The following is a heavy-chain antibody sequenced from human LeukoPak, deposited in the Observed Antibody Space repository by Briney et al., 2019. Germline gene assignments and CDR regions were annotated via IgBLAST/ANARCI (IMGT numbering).Heavy chain of an antibody. D-gene: IGHD2-15*01. CDR3: AGRGHRYSRD. Sequence: KTSETLSLTCNVSGDSVSSGYWSWIPQSPGKGLEWIGYIQDSGITDYNPSLKSRLLMSLDNSKNQFSLNLRAVTAADTAVYYGAGRGHRYSRDWGQGILVTISS. CDR1: GDSVSSGY. V-gene: IGHV4-4*09. J-gene: IGHJ1*01. CDR2: IQDSGIT.